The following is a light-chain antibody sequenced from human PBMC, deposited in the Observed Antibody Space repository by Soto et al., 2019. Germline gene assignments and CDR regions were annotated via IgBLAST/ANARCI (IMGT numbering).Light chain of an antibody. CDR3: SSYTFTSPIYV. Sequence: QCALTQPASLSGSPGQSITISCTGTSSDVGGHNYVAWYQQHPGKAPKLMIYEVTNRPSGVSSRFSGSKSGNTASMTISGLQAEDEADYYCSSYTFTSPIYVFGTGTKVTVL. CDR1: SSDVGGHNY. CDR2: EVT. V-gene: IGLV2-14*01. J-gene: IGLJ1*01.